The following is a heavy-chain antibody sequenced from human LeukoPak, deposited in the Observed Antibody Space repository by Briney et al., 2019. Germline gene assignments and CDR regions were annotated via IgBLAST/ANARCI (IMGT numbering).Heavy chain of an antibody. CDR3: ARERIAAAGTRGDY. D-gene: IGHD6-13*01. J-gene: IGHJ4*02. CDR2: ISAYNGNT. CDR1: GYTFSGYF. Sequence: GASVKVSCKASGYTFSGYFMHWVRQAPGQGLEWMGWISAYNGNTNYAQKLQGRVTMTTDTSTSTAYMELRSLRSDDTAVYYCARERIAAAGTRGDYWGQGTLVTVSS. V-gene: IGHV1-18*04.